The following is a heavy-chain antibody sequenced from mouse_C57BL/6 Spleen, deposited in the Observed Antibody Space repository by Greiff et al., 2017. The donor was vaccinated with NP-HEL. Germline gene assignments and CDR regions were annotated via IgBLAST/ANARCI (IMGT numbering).Heavy chain of an antibody. D-gene: IGHD1-1*01. CDR3: AITTVVSYWYFDV. V-gene: IGHV1-80*01. J-gene: IGHJ1*03. Sequence: QVQLKESGAELVKPGASVKISCKASGYAFSSYWMNWVKQRPGKGLEWIGQIYPGDGDTNYNGKFKGKATLTADKSSSTAYMQLSSLTSEDSAVYFCAITTVVSYWYFDVWGTGTTVTVSS. CDR2: IYPGDGDT. CDR1: GYAFSSYW.